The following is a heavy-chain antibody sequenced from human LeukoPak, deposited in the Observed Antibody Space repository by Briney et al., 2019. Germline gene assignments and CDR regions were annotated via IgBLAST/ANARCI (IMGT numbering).Heavy chain of an antibody. CDR1: GFTFSSDA. J-gene: IGHJ2*01. V-gene: IGHV3-53*01. D-gene: IGHD6-19*01. CDR3: ARESVAGYWYFDL. CDR2: IYSGGST. Sequence: GGSLRLSCAASGFTFSSDAMNWVRQAPGKGLEWVSVIYSGGSTYYADSVKGRFTISRDNSKNTLYLQMNSLRAEDTAVYYCARESVAGYWYFDLWGRGTLVTVSS.